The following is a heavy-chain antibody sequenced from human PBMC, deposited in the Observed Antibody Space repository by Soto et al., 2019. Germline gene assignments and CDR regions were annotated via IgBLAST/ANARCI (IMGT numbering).Heavy chain of an antibody. CDR1: GGTFSSYA. J-gene: IGHJ6*02. Sequence: GASVKVSCKASGGTFSSYAISWVRQAPGQGLEWMGGIIPIFGTANYAQKFQGRVTITADKSTSTAYMELSSLRSEDTAVYYCARVIEGQVQLERRDYDFWSGYYHYYYYGMDVWGQGTTVTVSS. V-gene: IGHV1-69*06. D-gene: IGHD3-3*01. CDR2: IIPIFGTA. CDR3: ARVIEGQVQLERRDYDFWSGYYHYYYYGMDV.